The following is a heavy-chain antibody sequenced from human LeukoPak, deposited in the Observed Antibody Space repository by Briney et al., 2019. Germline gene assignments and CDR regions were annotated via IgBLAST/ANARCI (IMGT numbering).Heavy chain of an antibody. D-gene: IGHD6-13*01. CDR2: IYSGGST. CDR3: ARDHSSSWRLNWYFDL. CDR1: EFSVGSNY. Sequence: GGSLRLSCAASEFSVGSNYMTWVRQAPGKGLEWVSLIYSGGSTYYADSVKGRFTISRDNSKNTLYLQMNSLRAEDTAVYYCARDHSSSWRLNWYFDLWGRGTLVTVSS. J-gene: IGHJ2*01. V-gene: IGHV3-66*01.